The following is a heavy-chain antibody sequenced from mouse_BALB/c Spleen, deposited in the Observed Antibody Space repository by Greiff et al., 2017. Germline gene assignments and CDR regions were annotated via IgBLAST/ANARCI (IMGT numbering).Heavy chain of an antibody. CDR2: ISYDGSN. D-gene: IGHD1-1*01. CDR1: GYSITSGYY. CDR3: ARYYYGYAMDY. J-gene: IGHJ4*01. V-gene: IGHV3-6*02. Sequence: ESGPGLVKPSQSLSLTCSVTGYSITSGYYWNWIRQFPGNKLEWMGYISYDGSNNYNPSLKNRISITRDTSKNQFFLKLNSVTTEDTATYYCARYYYGYAMDYWGQGTSVTVSS.